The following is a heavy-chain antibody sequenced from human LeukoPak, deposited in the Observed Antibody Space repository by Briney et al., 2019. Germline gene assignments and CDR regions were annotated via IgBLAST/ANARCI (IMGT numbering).Heavy chain of an antibody. CDR3: ARGRLEAMWELLPYEAFDI. D-gene: IGHD1-26*01. CDR1: GGSISRYY. CDR2: IYGSGST. Sequence: PSETLSLTCAVSGGSISRYYWSWIRQPAGKGLQWIGRIYGSGSTTYNPSLKSRLTMSVDTSKNQFSLKLSSVTAADTAVYYCARGRLEAMWELLPYEAFDIWGQGTMVTVSS. J-gene: IGHJ3*02. V-gene: IGHV4-4*07.